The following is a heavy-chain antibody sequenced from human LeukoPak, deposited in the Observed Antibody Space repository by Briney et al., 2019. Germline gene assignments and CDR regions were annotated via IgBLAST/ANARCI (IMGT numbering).Heavy chain of an antibody. V-gene: IGHV4-39*01. CDR2: IHYSGST. J-gene: IGHJ4*02. Sequence: PSETLSLTCTVSGGSTSSSGYYWAWIRQPPGKGLEWIGSIHYSGSTYYNPSLKSRVTISVDTSKNLFSLRLTSVTAADTAMYYCAGRRGHQPIDYWGQGTLVTVSS. CDR3: AGRRGHQPIDY. CDR1: GGSTSSSGYY.